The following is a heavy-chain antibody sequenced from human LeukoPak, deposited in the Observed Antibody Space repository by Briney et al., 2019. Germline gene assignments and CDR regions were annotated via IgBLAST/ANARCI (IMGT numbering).Heavy chain of an antibody. CDR2: INHSGST. CDR3: ARGSSSGWFDAFDI. V-gene: IGHV4-34*01. CDR1: GGSFSGYY. D-gene: IGHD6-19*01. J-gene: IGHJ3*02. Sequence: SSETLSLTCAVYGGSFSGYYWSWIRQPPGKGLEWTGEINHSGSTNYNPSLKSRVTISVDTSKNQFSLKLSSVTAADTAVYYCARGSSSGWFDAFDIWGQGTMVTVSS.